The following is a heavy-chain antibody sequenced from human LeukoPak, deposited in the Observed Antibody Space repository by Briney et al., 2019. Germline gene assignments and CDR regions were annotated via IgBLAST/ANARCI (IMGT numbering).Heavy chain of an antibody. D-gene: IGHD2-15*01. CDR2: IYYSGGT. CDR1: GGTISSYY. CDR3: ATTPSCRGGSCYSRWFDP. Sequence: PSETLSLTCTVSGGTISSYYWSWIRQPPGKGLEWIGNIYYSGGTNYNPALKSRVSIFVGTSKNQFSLKLSSVTTTDTAVDYCATTPSCRGGSCYSRWFDPWGQGTLVTVSS. V-gene: IGHV4-59*01. J-gene: IGHJ5*02.